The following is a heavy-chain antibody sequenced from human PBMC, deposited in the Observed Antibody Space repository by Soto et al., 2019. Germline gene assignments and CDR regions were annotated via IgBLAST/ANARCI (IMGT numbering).Heavy chain of an antibody. CDR1: GGSISSHY. D-gene: IGHD4-4*01. V-gene: IGHV4-59*11. Sequence: SETLSLTCTVSGGSISSHYWSWIRQPPGKGLEWIGYIYYSGSTNYNPSLKSRVTISVDTSKNQFSLKLSSVTAADTAVYYCARVRVTKFPFYYHYMDVWGKGTTVTVSS. CDR3: ARVRVTKFPFYYHYMDV. J-gene: IGHJ6*03. CDR2: IYYSGST.